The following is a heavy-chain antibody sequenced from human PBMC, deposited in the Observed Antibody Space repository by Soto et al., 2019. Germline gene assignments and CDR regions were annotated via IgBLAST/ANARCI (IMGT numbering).Heavy chain of an antibody. Sequence: EVQLVESGGGLVKPGGSLRLSCAASGFTFSQAWMNWVRQAPGKGLEWVGRIKSKTAGGTTDYAAPVKGRFTISRDNAKNSLYLQMNSLRAEDTALYYCARVGSTSRAPNLWGRGTLVTVSS. CDR2: IKSKTAGGTT. CDR1: GFTFSQAW. J-gene: IGHJ2*01. CDR3: ARVGSTSRAPNL. V-gene: IGHV3-15*07. D-gene: IGHD3-10*01.